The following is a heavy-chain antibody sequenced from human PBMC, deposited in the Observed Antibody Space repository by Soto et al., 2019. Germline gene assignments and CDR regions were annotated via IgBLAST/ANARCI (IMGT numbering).Heavy chain of an antibody. J-gene: IGHJ6*02. CDR3: ARARAKIGIAAAGSRGDYYYYGMDV. Sequence: GASVKVSCKASGYTFTSYGISWVRQAPGQGLEWMGWISAYNGNTNYAQKLQGRVTMTTDTSTSTAYMELRSLRSDDTAVYYCARARAKIGIAAAGSRGDYYYYGMDVWGQGTTVTVSS. CDR2: ISAYNGNT. V-gene: IGHV1-18*01. D-gene: IGHD6-13*01. CDR1: GYTFTSYG.